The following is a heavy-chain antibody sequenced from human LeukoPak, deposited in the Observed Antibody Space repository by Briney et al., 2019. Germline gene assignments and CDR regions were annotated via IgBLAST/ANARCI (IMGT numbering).Heavy chain of an antibody. Sequence: GRSLRLSCAASGFTSSGSAMHRVPQASGPGLEWFSRIRSKANSYAPASTPSVKGRFTISRDDSKNTSYLQMNRLTTENTPVYYCTRGYQLPGFDYWGQGTLVTVSS. J-gene: IGHJ4*02. D-gene: IGHD2-2*01. CDR3: TRGYQLPGFDY. CDR2: IRSKANSYAP. CDR1: GFTSSGSA. V-gene: IGHV3-73*01.